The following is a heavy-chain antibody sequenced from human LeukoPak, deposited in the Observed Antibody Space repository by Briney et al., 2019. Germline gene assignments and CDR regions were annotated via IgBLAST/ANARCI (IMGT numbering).Heavy chain of an antibody. J-gene: IGHJ3*02. Sequence: PGGSLRLSCAASGFTFSSYSMNWVRQAPGKGLEWVSYISTSSTTIYYADSVKGRFTISRDNAKNSLYQQMNSLRAEDTAVYYCARDHDFWSGSDTFDIWGQGTTVTVSS. CDR1: GFTFSSYS. CDR3: ARDHDFWSGSDTFDI. V-gene: IGHV3-48*01. D-gene: IGHD3-3*01. CDR2: ISTSSTTI.